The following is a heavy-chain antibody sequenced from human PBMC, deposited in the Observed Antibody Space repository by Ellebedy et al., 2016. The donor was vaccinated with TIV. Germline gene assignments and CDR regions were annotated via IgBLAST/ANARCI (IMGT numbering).Heavy chain of an antibody. CDR1: GGSISRYY. V-gene: IGHV4-59*01. Sequence: MPSETLSLTCTVAGGSISRYYWSWIRQPPGKGLEWIGYIYYSGSTNYNPSLRSRVTMSVDMSKNQFSLKLNSVTAADTAMYYCARGGSSGAYGAWDLDYWGQGTLVSVSS. CDR3: ARGGSSGAYGAWDLDY. D-gene: IGHD4-17*01. CDR2: IYYSGST. J-gene: IGHJ4*02.